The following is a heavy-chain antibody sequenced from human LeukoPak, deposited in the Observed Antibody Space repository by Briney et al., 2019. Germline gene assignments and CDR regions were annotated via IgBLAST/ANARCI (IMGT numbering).Heavy chain of an antibody. D-gene: IGHD1-1*01. CDR3: ARPQYNWNDYDSYPMDV. CDR2: IDTSGGYS. J-gene: IGHJ6*02. V-gene: IGHV1-46*01. Sequence: GASVKVSCKASGYTLTDYHMHWVRQAPGQGLEWMGIIDTSGGYSTYVAQKFRGRVSMTRDTPSNTVYMEMSSLRSEDTAVYYCARPQYNWNDYDSYPMDVWGQRTTVTVSS. CDR1: GYTLTDYH.